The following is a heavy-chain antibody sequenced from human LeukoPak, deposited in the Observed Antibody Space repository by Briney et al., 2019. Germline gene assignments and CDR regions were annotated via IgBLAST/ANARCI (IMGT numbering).Heavy chain of an antibody. J-gene: IGHJ3*02. D-gene: IGHD3-10*01. CDR2: IKQDGSEK. CDR3: ARDQPLMVRGVFDI. Sequence: GGSLRLSCAASGFTFSSYEMNWVRQAPGKGLEWVANIKQDGSEKYYVDSVKGRFTISRDNAKNSLYLQMNSLRAEDTAVYYCARDQPLMVRGVFDIWGQGTMVTVSS. CDR1: GFTFSSYE. V-gene: IGHV3-7*01.